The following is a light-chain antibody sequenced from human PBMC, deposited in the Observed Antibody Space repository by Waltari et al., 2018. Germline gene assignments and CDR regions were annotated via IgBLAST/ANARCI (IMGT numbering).Light chain of an antibody. CDR1: SSDVGGYNY. V-gene: IGLV2-11*01. CDR2: DVS. J-gene: IGLJ3*02. CDR3: CSYAGSYTFGV. Sequence: QSALTQPRSVSGSPGQSVTISCTGTSSDVGGYNYVSWYQQHPGKAPKLMIYDVSKRPSGVPCRFSGSKSGNTASLTISGLQAEDEADYYCCSYAGSYTFGVFGGGTKLTVL.